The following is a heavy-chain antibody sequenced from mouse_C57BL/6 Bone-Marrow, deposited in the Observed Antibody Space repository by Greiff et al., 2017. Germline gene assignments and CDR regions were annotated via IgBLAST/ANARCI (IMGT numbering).Heavy chain of an antibody. D-gene: IGHD1-1*01. CDR1: GFSFNTYA. V-gene: IGHV10-1*01. CDR2: IRSKSNNYAT. CDR3: VRDEVYYYGSSPFAY. J-gene: IGHJ3*01. Sequence: EVKLVESGGGLVQPKGSLKLSCAASGFSFNTYAMNWVRQAPGKGLEWVARIRSKSNNYATYYADSVKDRFTISRDDSESMLYLQMNNLKTEDTAMYYCVRDEVYYYGSSPFAYWGQGTLVTVSA.